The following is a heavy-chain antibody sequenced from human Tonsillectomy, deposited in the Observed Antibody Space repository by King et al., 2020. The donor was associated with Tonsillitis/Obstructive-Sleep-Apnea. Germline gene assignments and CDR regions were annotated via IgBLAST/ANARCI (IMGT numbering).Heavy chain of an antibody. D-gene: IGHD2/OR15-2a*01. CDR3: ARDSTLYFFDY. J-gene: IGHJ4*02. CDR1: GFTFSIYA. Sequence: VQLVESGGGVVHPGRSLRLSCAASGFTFSIYALHWVRPAPGQVLEWVAVISYDGSYNYYAYSGKGRFTISRDNSKNTPYLQMNSLRAEDTAVYYCARDSTLYFFDYWGQGTLVTVSS. V-gene: IGHV3-30*01. CDR2: ISYDGSYN.